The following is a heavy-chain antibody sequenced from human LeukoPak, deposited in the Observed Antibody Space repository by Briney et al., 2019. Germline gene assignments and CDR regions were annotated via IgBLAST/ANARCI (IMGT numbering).Heavy chain of an antibody. CDR2: ISPYNGNT. D-gene: IGHD5-24*01. J-gene: IGHJ3*02. V-gene: IGHV1-18*01. CDR3: ARAPPRDGYNYHGAFDI. Sequence: ASVKVSCKASGYSFASYGVSWVRQAPGQGPEWMGWISPYNGNTNYAQKLQGRATMTTDTSTSTAYMELRSLRSDDTAVYYCARAPPRDGYNYHGAFDIWGQGTMVTVSS. CDR1: GYSFASYG.